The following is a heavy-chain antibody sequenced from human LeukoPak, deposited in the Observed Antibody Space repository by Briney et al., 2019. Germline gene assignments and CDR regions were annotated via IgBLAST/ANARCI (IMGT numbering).Heavy chain of an antibody. D-gene: IGHD3/OR15-3a*01. CDR2: ISSSGSYI. CDR1: GFTFSSYS. Sequence: GGSLRLSCAASGFTFSSYSMNWVRQAPGKGLEWVSSISSSGSYIYYADSVKGRFTISRDNAKNSVYLQMNSLSAEDTAVYYCARQGLYDSSDFWTFQHWGQGTLVTVSS. V-gene: IGHV3-21*01. CDR3: ARQGLYDSSDFWTFQH. J-gene: IGHJ1*01.